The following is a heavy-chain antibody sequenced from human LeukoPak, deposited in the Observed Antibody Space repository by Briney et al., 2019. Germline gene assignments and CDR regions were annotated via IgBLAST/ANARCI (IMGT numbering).Heavy chain of an antibody. CDR2: ISYDGSNK. CDR3: ASRDPCSGGSCYGLTY. V-gene: IGHV3-30-3*01. Sequence: GRSLRLSCAASGFTFSSYAMHWVRQAPGKGLEWVAVISYDGSNKYYADSVKGRFTISRDNSKNTLYLQMNSLRVEDTAIYYCASRDPCSGGSCYGLTYWGQGTLVTVSS. D-gene: IGHD2-15*01. CDR1: GFTFSSYA. J-gene: IGHJ4*02.